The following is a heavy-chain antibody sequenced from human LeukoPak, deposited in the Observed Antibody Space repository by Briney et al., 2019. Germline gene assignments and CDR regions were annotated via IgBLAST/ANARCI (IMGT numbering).Heavy chain of an antibody. J-gene: IGHJ5*02. CDR2: IYYSGTT. CDR3: ARGQPQRYNSDWYVNWFDP. D-gene: IGHD6-19*01. Sequence: PSETLSLTCTVSGASISSSYWSWIRQPPGKGLEWIGYIYYSGTTKYNPSLRSRVTISIDTPKNQFSLKVNSVTAADTAVYYCARGQPQRYNSDWYVNWFDPWGQGTLVSVSS. CDR1: GASISSSY. V-gene: IGHV4-59*01.